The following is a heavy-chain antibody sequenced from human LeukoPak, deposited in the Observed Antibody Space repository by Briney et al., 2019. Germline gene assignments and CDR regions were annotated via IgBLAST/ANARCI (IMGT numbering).Heavy chain of an antibody. D-gene: IGHD1-26*01. CDR2: ISSDGSST. CDR3: ARGRPGNYFDY. J-gene: IGHJ4*02. CDR1: GFTFSSNW. V-gene: IGHV3-74*01. Sequence: GGSLRLSCAASGFTFSSNWMYWVRQAPGKGLVWDSYISSDGSSTNYADSVKGRFTISRDNAKNTLYVQMNSLRADDTAVYHCARGRPGNYFDYWGQGTLVTVSS.